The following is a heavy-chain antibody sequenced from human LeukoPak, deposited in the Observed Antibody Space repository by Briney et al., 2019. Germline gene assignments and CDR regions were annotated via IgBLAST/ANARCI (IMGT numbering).Heavy chain of an antibody. CDR2: IYSGGST. D-gene: IGHD1-14*01. CDR3: ARGTTGGYDPPYYFDY. Sequence: GGSLRLSCAASGFTVSSNYMSWVRQAPGKGLERVSVIYSGGSTYYADYVNGRFTISRDNSKNTLYLQMNSLRDEDTDVYYCARGTTGGYDPPYYFDYWGQGTLVTVSS. V-gene: IGHV3-66*01. J-gene: IGHJ4*02. CDR1: GFTVSSNY.